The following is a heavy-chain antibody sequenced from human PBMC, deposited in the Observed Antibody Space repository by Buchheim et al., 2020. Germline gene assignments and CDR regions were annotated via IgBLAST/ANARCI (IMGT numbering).Heavy chain of an antibody. D-gene: IGHD6-13*01. V-gene: IGHV1-46*01. CDR1: GYTFTSYY. CDR3: AVDPYGSSSWPGGPYFDY. J-gene: IGHJ4*02. Sequence: QVQLVQSGAEVKKPGASVKVSCKASGYTFTSYYMHWVRQAPGQGLEWMGIINPSGGSTSYAQKFQGSVTMTRDTSTSTVYMELSSLRSEDTAVYYCAVDPYGSSSWPGGPYFDYWGQGTL. CDR2: INPSGGST.